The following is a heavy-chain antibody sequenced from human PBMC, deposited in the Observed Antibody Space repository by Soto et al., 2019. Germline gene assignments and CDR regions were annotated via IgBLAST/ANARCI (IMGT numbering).Heavy chain of an antibody. V-gene: IGHV5-51*03. J-gene: IGHJ6*02. Sequence: GESLTICPKSSGYSFTSDCICWVRQLHEKGLEWMGIIYPGDSDTRYSPSFQGQVTISADKSISTAYLQWSSLKASDTAMYYCARDSSSRYYYYGMDVWGQGTTVTVSS. CDR3: ARDSSSRYYYYGMDV. D-gene: IGHD6-13*01. CDR2: IYPGDSDT. CDR1: GYSFTSDC.